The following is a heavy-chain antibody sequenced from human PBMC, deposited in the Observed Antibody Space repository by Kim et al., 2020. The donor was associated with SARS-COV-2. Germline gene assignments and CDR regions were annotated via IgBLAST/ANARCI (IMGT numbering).Heavy chain of an antibody. CDR3: ARGTKQQLTPDPFDY. Sequence: GGSLRLSCAASGFTFSDYYMSWIRQAPGKGLEWVSYISSSSSYTNYADSVKGRFTISRDNAKNSLYLQMNSLRAEDTAVYYCARGTKQQLTPDPFDYWGQGTLVTVSS. CDR2: ISSSSSYT. J-gene: IGHJ4*02. V-gene: IGHV3-11*05. D-gene: IGHD6-13*01. CDR1: GFTFSDYY.